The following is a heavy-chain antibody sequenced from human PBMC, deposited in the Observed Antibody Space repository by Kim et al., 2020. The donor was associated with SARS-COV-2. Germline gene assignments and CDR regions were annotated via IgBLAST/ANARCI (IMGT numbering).Heavy chain of an antibody. CDR2: ISSSSSYI. Sequence: GGSLRLSCAASGFTFSSYSMNWVRQAPGKGLEWVSSISSSSSYIYYADSVKGRFTISRDNAKNSLYLQMNSLRAEDTAVYYCARGARVATRLYYFYYWGQGTLVTVSS. J-gene: IGHJ4*02. D-gene: IGHD5-12*01. CDR3: ARGARVATRLYYFYY. V-gene: IGHV3-21*01. CDR1: GFTFSSYS.